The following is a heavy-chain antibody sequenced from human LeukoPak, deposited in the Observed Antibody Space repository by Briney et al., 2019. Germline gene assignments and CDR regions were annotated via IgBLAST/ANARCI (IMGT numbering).Heavy chain of an antibody. CDR3: ARLHRYCSSTSCFQKGYYYYYYYMDV. V-gene: IGHV3-23*01. J-gene: IGHJ6*03. CDR1: GFTFSSYA. D-gene: IGHD2-2*01. CDR2: ISGSGGST. Sequence: QPGGSLRLSCAASGFTFSSYAMSWVRQAPGKGLEWVSAISGSGGSTYYADSVKGRFTISRDNSKNTLYLQMNSLRAEDTAVYYCARLHRYCSSTSCFQKGYYYYYYYMDVWGKGTTVTVCS.